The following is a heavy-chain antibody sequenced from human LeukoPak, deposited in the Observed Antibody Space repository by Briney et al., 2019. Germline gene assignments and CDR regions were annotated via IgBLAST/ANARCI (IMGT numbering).Heavy chain of an antibody. CDR1: GFTFSSYW. Sequence: GGSLRLSCAASGFTFSSYWMHWVRHAPEKGLVWVSRINSDGSSTSYADSVKGRFTISRDNAKNTLYLQMNSLRAEDTAVYYCARVAVTMVRGRYYYYYGMDVWGQGTTVTVSS. CDR3: ARVAVTMVRGRYYYYYGMDV. D-gene: IGHD3-10*01. CDR2: INSDGSST. J-gene: IGHJ6*02. V-gene: IGHV3-74*01.